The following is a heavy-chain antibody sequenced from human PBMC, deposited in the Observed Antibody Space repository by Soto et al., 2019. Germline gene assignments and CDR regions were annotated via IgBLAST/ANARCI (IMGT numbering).Heavy chain of an antibody. CDR1: GFIFSSHW. D-gene: IGHD6-25*01. Sequence: PGGSLRLSCGTSGFIFSSHWMTWVRQAPGKGLEWVADIKPDGSDKHYVDSVKGRFTISRDNAEHSLYLQMSSLRAEDTAVYYCASIYGSVSTFDYWGQGTLVTVYS. CDR2: IKPDGSDK. V-gene: IGHV3-7*01. CDR3: ASIYGSVSTFDY. J-gene: IGHJ4*02.